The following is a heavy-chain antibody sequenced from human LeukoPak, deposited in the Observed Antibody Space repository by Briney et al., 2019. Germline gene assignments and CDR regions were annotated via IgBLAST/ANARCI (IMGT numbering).Heavy chain of an antibody. J-gene: IGHJ3*02. CDR3: AKLISGDRDGFDI. CDR2: ISWNSVSI. D-gene: IGHD5-24*01. CDR1: GLSFEDSA. Sequence: GGSLRLSCAASGLSFEDSAMYWVRQAPGKGLEWVSGISWNSVSIGYADSVKGRFTISRDNAKNSLYLQMNSVRAEDMALYYCAKLISGDRDGFDIWGQGTMVTVSS. V-gene: IGHV3-9*03.